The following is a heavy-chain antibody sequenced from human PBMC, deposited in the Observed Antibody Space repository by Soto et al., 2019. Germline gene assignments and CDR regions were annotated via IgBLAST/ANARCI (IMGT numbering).Heavy chain of an antibody. V-gene: IGHV1-69*01. D-gene: IGHD4-17*01. J-gene: IGHJ4*02. CDR2: IIPMFGTA. Sequence: QVQLVQSGAEVKKPGSSVKVSCKASGGSFSRYAFSWVRQAPGQGLEWMGGIIPMFGTANYAQKFQGRVTITADESTTTAYMELSSLRSEDTAVYYCARVLYGEGDYFDYWGQGALVTVSS. CDR1: GGSFSRYA. CDR3: ARVLYGEGDYFDY.